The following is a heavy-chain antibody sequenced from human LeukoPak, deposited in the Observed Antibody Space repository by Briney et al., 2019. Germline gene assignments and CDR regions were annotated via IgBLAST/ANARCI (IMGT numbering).Heavy chain of an antibody. J-gene: IGHJ5*02. D-gene: IGHD3-16*01. V-gene: IGHV4-59*01. Sequence: SETLSLTCTVSSDSISRYYWNWIRQPPGKGLEWVGYIYYSGSPNYNPSLRSRVAISVDTPKNQFSLKLSSVTAADTAVYYCAKGAKYPLGQPPRYNWFDPWGQGTLVTVSS. CDR1: SDSISRYY. CDR2: IYYSGSP. CDR3: AKGAKYPLGQPPRYNWFDP.